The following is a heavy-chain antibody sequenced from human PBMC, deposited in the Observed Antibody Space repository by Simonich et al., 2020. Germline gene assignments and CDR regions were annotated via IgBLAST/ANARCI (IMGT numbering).Heavy chain of an antibody. Sequence: EVQLVQSGAEVKKPGESLKISCKGSGYSFTSYWIGWVRQRPGKGLDWLGIIYPGDTEPSYRPSFPGQVTISADKSISTAYLQWSSLKASDTAMYYCARQLNDFDIWGQGTMVTVSS. CDR1: GYSFTSYW. V-gene: IGHV5-51*01. CDR3: ARQLNDFDI. CDR2: IYPGDTEP. D-gene: IGHD1-1*01. J-gene: IGHJ3*02.